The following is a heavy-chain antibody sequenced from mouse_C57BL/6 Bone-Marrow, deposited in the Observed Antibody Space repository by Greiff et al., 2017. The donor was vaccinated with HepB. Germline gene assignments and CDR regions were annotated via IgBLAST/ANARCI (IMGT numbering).Heavy chain of an antibody. D-gene: IGHD3-2*02. Sequence: VQLVESGPELVKPGASVKISCKASGYAFSSSWMNWVKQRPGKGLEWIGRIYPGDGDTNYNGKFKGKATLTADKSSSTAYMQLSSLTSEDSAVYFCARSSSGPWFAYWGQGTLVTVSA. CDR3: ARSSSGPWFAY. V-gene: IGHV1-82*01. CDR2: IYPGDGDT. J-gene: IGHJ3*01. CDR1: GYAFSSSW.